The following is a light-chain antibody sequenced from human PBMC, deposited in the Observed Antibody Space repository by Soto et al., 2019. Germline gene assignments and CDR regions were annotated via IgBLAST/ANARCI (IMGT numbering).Light chain of an antibody. CDR2: GAS. V-gene: IGKV3-20*01. CDR3: QQYGNSPT. Sequence: EIVLTQSPGTLSLSPGERATLSCRASQSVSSSYLDWYQQKPGQAPRLLIYGASSRATGIPDRFSGSGSGTDFTLTISRREPEDFAVYYCQQYGNSPTFGQGTKVEIK. J-gene: IGKJ1*01. CDR1: QSVSSSY.